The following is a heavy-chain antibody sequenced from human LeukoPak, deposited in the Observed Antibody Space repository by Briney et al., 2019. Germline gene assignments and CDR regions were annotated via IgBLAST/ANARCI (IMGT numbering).Heavy chain of an antibody. J-gene: IGHJ4*02. V-gene: IGHV3-48*01. CDR3: VYFDWLLPTVN. CDR1: GFTFSSYS. CDR2: ISSSSSTI. Sequence: GGSLRLSCAASGFTFSSYSMNWVRQAPGKGLEWVSYISSSSSTIYYADSVKGRFTISRDNAKNSLYLQMDSLRAEDTAVYYCVYFDWLLPTVNWGQGTLVTVSS. D-gene: IGHD3-9*01.